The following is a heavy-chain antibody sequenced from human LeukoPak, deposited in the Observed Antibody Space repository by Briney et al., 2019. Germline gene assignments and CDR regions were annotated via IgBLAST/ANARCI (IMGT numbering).Heavy chain of an antibody. CDR1: GYTPTELS. D-gene: IGHD1-26*01. J-gene: IGHJ4*02. V-gene: IGHV1-24*01. CDR2: FDPEGGET. CDR3: ATPSIVGATCFDY. Sequence: ASVKVSCKVSGYTPTELSMHWVRQAPGKGLEWMGGFDPEGGETIYAQKFQGRVTMTEDTSTDTAYMELSSLRSEDTAVYYCATPSIVGATCFDYWGQGTLVTVSS.